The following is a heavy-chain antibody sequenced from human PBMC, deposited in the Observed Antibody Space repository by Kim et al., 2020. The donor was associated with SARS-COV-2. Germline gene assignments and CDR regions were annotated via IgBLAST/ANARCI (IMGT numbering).Heavy chain of an antibody. CDR2: ISGSGGST. J-gene: IGHJ4*02. CDR3: AMGPYGDYDFDY. CDR1: GFTFSSYA. Sequence: GGSLRLSCAASGFTFSSYAMSWVRQAPGKGLEWVSAISGSGGSTYYADSVKGRFTISRDNSKNTLYLQMNSLRAEDTAVYYCAMGPYGDYDFDYWGQGTLVTVSS. D-gene: IGHD4-17*01. V-gene: IGHV3-23*01.